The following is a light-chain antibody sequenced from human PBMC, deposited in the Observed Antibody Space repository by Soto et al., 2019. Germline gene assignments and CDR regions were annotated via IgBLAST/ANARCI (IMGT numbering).Light chain of an antibody. CDR1: QSVSSSY. CDR2: GAS. V-gene: IGKV3-20*01. Sequence: EIVLTQSPGTLDLSPWGRATLSCSASQSVSSSYLAWYQQKPGQAPRLLIYGASSRATGITDRFSGSGSGTDFTLTISRLEPEDFAVYYCQQYGSSPITFGQGTRLDIK. CDR3: QQYGSSPIT. J-gene: IGKJ5*01.